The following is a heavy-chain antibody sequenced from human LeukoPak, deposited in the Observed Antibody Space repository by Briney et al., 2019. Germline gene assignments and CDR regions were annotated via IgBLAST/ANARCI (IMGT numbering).Heavy chain of an antibody. J-gene: IGHJ3*02. Sequence: PGGSLRLSCAASGFAFISYTMNWVRQAPGKGLEWVSFLSSGSSPTYYADSVKGRFTISRDNVKNTLYLQMNSLRDEDTAVYYCARGKGSGTSFDIWGQGTMVTVSS. CDR1: GFAFISYT. CDR3: ARGKGSGTSFDI. D-gene: IGHD3-10*01. CDR2: LSSGSSPT. V-gene: IGHV3-48*02.